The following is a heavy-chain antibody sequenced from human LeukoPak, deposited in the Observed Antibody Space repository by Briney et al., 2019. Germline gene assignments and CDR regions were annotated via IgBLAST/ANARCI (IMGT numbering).Heavy chain of an antibody. Sequence: ASVKVSCKASGYTFTSYYMHWVRQAPGQGLEWMGIINPSGGSTSYAQKFQGRVTMTRNTSISTAYMELSSLRSEDTAVYYCASLPSGYCSSTSCSSENWGQGTLVTVSS. CDR3: ASLPSGYCSSTSCSSEN. CDR2: INPSGGST. V-gene: IGHV1-46*01. J-gene: IGHJ4*02. D-gene: IGHD2-2*01. CDR1: GYTFTSYY.